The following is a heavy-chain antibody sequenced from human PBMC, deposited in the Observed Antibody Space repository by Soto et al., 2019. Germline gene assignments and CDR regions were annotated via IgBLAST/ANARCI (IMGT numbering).Heavy chain of an antibody. CDR1: GFTFRSYE. J-gene: IGHJ5*02. CDR2: ISADGSGT. V-gene: IGHV3-23*01. Sequence: PGGSLRLSCAASGFTFRSYEMHWVRQPPGKGLQWISYISADGSGTYYADSVRGRFTISRDNSRNTVYLQMDSLTADDTAVYYCVKNSGWFNTWGQGTLVTVSS. D-gene: IGHD3-10*01. CDR3: VKNSGWFNT.